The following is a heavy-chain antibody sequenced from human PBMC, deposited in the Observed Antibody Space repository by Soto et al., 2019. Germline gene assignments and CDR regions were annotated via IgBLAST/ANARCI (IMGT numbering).Heavy chain of an antibody. CDR3: ARSSRVDY. J-gene: IGHJ4*02. Sequence: PSETLSLTCAVYGGSFSGYYWSWIRQPPGKGLEWIGEINHSGSTNYNPSLKSRVTISVDTSKNQFSLKLSSVTAADTAVYYCARSSRVDYWGQGTLVTVSS. V-gene: IGHV4-34*01. CDR1: GGSFSGYY. D-gene: IGHD6-13*01. CDR2: INHSGST.